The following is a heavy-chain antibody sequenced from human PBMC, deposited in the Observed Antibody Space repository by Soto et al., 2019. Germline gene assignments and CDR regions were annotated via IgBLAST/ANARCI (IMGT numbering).Heavy chain of an antibody. CDR1: GGSISSYY. CDR2: IYYSGST. Sequence: SETLSLTCTVSGGSISSYYWSWIRQPPGKGLEWIGYIYYSGSTNYNPSLKSRVTISVDTSKNQFSLKLSSVTAADTAVYYCARCYGYFDYWGQGTLVTSPQ. CDR3: ARCYGYFDY. D-gene: IGHD5-18*01. J-gene: IGHJ4*02. V-gene: IGHV4-59*01.